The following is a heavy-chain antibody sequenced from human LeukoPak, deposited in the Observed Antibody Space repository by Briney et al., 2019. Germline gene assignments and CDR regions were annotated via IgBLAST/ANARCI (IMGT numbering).Heavy chain of an antibody. Sequence: PGGSLRLSCAASGFTFSSYAMSWVRQAPGKGLEWVSAISGSGGSTYYADSVKGRFTISRDNSKNTLYLQMNSLRAEDTAVYYCAKDPYSWGFWDDNFDYWGQGTLVTVSS. D-gene: IGHD3/OR15-3a*01. J-gene: IGHJ4*02. CDR2: ISGSGGST. CDR1: GFTFSSYA. V-gene: IGHV3-23*01. CDR3: AKDPYSWGFWDDNFDY.